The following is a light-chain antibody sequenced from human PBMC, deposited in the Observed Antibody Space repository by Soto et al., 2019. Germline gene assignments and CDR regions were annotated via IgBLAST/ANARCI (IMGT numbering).Light chain of an antibody. CDR2: SDN. V-gene: IGLV1-44*01. J-gene: IGLJ2*01. CDR1: SSNIGTNT. Sequence: QSVLTQPPSASGTPGQRVTISCSGSSSNIGTNTVIWYQQLPGAAPKLLIYSDNQRPSGAPHRFGCSKSSTSASLTISGLQSEDEADYYCAAWDVSLVVFGGGTKLTVL. CDR3: AAWDVSLVV.